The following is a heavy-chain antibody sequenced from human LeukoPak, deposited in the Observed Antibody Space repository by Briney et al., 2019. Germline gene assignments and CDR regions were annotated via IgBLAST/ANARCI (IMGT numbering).Heavy chain of an antibody. CDR2: INPSGDST. Sequence: ASVKVSCKASGFTFTTYYMHWVRQAPGQGLEWMGVINPSGDSTSYAQKFQGRVTMTRDTSTSTVYMELTSLTSEDTAVYYCARGYCTGGSCRTLEDFDYWGQGTLATVSS. CDR1: GFTFTTYY. J-gene: IGHJ4*02. D-gene: IGHD2-15*01. V-gene: IGHV1-46*01. CDR3: ARGYCTGGSCRTLEDFDY.